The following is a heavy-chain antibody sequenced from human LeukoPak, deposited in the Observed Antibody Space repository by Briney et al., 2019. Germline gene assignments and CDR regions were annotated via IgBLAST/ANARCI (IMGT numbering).Heavy chain of an antibody. Sequence: GESLKISCKGSGYSFSNYWIGWVRQMPGKGLEWMAIIYPDDSDTRYSPSFQGQVTISADKSISTAYLQWSSLKASDTAIYYCARHAGYSSAWHLDYWGQGTLVTVSS. J-gene: IGHJ4*02. D-gene: IGHD6-19*01. CDR2: IYPDDSDT. CDR3: ARHAGYSSAWHLDY. CDR1: GYSFSNYW. V-gene: IGHV5-51*01.